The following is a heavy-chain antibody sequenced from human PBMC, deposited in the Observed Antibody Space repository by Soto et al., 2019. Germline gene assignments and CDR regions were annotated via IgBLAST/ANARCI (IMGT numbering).Heavy chain of an antibody. CDR2: IYYSGST. D-gene: IGHD3-3*01. CDR1: GGSISSYY. V-gene: IGHV4-59*01. J-gene: IGHJ5*02. CDR3: ARERIFGPDNWFDP. Sequence: QVQLQESGPGLVKPSETLSLTCTVSGGSISSYYWSWIRQPPGKGLEWIGYIYYSGSTNYNPSLKSRVTISVDTSKNQFSLKLSSVTAADTAVYYCARERIFGPDNWFDPWGQGTLVTVSS.